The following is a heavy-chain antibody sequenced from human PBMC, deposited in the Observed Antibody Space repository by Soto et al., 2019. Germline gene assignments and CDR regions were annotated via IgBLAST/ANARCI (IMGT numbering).Heavy chain of an antibody. D-gene: IGHD6-6*01. V-gene: IGHV4-31*03. CDR3: ARASSSSSAADY. CDR2: IYDSESA. J-gene: IGHJ4*02. CDR1: GESINSGGYY. Sequence: QVQLQESGPGLVKPSQTLSLTCNVSGESINSGGYYWSWIRHHPGKGLEWIGYIYDSESAYYNPSLKSRVTISMDTSKNHFAMRLSSVTGADTAVYYCARASSSSSAADYWGQGTLVTVSS.